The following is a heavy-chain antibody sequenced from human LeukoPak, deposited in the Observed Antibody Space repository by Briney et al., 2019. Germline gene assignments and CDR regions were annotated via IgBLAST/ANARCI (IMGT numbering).Heavy chain of an antibody. CDR1: GYTLTELS. Sequence: ASVKVSCKVSGYTLTELSMHWVRQAPGKGLEWMGGFDPEDGETIYAQKFQGRVTMTRDTSTSTFYMELSSLRFEDTAVYYCARDDRVDVVVVPAAFLDYWGQGTLVTVSS. D-gene: IGHD2-2*03. V-gene: IGHV1-24*01. CDR3: ARDDRVDVVVVPAAFLDY. CDR2: FDPEDGET. J-gene: IGHJ4*02.